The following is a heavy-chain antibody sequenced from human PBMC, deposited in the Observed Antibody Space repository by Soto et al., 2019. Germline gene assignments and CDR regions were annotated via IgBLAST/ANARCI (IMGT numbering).Heavy chain of an antibody. CDR2: ISYDGSNK. CDR1: GFTFSSYA. Sequence: GGSLRLSCAASGFTFSSYAMHWVRQAPGKGLEWVAVISYDGSNKYYADSVKGRFTISRDNSKNTLYLQMNSLRAEDTAVYYCARDTSVSLYFDYWGQGTLVTVSS. D-gene: IGHD3-3*01. V-gene: IGHV3-30-3*01. CDR3: ARDTSVSLYFDY. J-gene: IGHJ4*02.